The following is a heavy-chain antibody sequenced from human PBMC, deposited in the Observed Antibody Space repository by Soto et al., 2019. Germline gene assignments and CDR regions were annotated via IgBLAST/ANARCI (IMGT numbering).Heavy chain of an antibody. CDR3: ARDSGKLELLNWFDT. D-gene: IGHD1-7*01. Sequence: GASVKVSCKASGGTFSSYAISWVRQAPGQGLEWMGGIIPIFGTANYAQKFQGRVTITADESTSTAYMELSSLRSEDTAVYYCARDSGKLELLNWFDTWGQGTLVTVSS. CDR1: GGTFSSYA. J-gene: IGHJ5*02. V-gene: IGHV1-69*13. CDR2: IIPIFGTA.